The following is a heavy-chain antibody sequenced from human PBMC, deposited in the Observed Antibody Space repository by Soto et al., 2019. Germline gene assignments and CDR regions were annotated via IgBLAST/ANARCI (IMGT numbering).Heavy chain of an antibody. CDR1: GGSFSGYY. V-gene: IGHV4-34*01. CDR2: INHSGST. CDR3: ARPFRKGLRDFDY. D-gene: IGHD4-17*01. J-gene: IGHJ4*02. Sequence: SETLSLTCAVYGGSFSGYYWSWIRQPPGKGLEWIGEINHSGSTNYNPSLKSRVTISVDTSKNQFSLKLSSVTAADTAVYYCARPFRKGLRDFDYWGQGTLVTVSS.